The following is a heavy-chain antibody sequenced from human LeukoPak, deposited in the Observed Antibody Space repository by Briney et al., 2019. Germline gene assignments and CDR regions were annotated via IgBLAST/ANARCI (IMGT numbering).Heavy chain of an antibody. J-gene: IGHJ5*02. CDR1: GGTFSSYA. Sequence: GASVKVSCKASGGTFSSYAISWVRQAPGQGLEWMGGIIPIFGTANYAQKFQGRVTITADESTSTAYMELSSLRSEDTAVYYCARDLGDYYGLGSYRFDPWGQGTLVTVSS. CDR2: IIPIFGTA. V-gene: IGHV1-69*13. D-gene: IGHD3-10*01. CDR3: ARDLGDYYGLGSYRFDP.